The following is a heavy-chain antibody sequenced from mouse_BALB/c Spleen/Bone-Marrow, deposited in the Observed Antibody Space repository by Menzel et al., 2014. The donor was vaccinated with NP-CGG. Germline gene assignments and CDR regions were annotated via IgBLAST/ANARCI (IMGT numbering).Heavy chain of an antibody. Sequence: VVESGASVKISCKATGYTFSSYWIEWVKQRPGHGLEWIGEILPGSGSTNYNEKFKGKATFTADTSSNTAYMQLSSLTSEDSAVYYCARSRGGFYFDYGAQGTTLTVSS. CDR3: ARSRGGFYFDY. D-gene: IGHD1-1*01. V-gene: IGHV1-9*01. CDR1: GYTFSSYW. J-gene: IGHJ2*01. CDR2: ILPGSGST.